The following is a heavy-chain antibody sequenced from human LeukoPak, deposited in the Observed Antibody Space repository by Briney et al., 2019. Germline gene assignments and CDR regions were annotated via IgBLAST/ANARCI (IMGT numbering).Heavy chain of an antibody. D-gene: IGHD5-18*01. CDR1: GGSISSYY. CDR3: ARDLGYGYYFYYYLDV. V-gene: IGHV4-61*02. J-gene: IGHJ6*03. CDR2: IHASGNT. Sequence: SQTLSLTCTVSGGSISSYYWTWIRQPAGKGLEYLGRIHASGNTYYNPSLNSRVAISIDASKNQFSLKVSSVAAADTAVYYCARDLGYGYYFYYYLDVWGKGTTVTVSS.